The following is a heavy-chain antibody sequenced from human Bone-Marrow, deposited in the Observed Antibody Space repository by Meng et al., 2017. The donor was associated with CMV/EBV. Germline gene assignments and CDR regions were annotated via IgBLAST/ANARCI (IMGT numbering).Heavy chain of an antibody. V-gene: IGHV3-30-3*01. CDR2: IPYDGINK. D-gene: IGHD2-2*01. Sequence: GGSLRLSCAASGFTFSHHRIHWVRQTPGKGLEWVAVIPYDGINKYYADSVKGRFTISRDNAKNSLYLQMNSLRAEDTAVYYCARDSVVVVPAGYYFDYWGQGTLVTVSS. J-gene: IGHJ4*02. CDR3: ARDSVVVVPAGYYFDY. CDR1: GFTFSHHR.